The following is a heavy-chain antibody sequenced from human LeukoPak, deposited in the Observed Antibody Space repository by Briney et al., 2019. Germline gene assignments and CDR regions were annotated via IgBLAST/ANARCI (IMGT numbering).Heavy chain of an antibody. D-gene: IGHD1-26*01. Sequence: GGSLRLSCAASGFTVSSNYMSWVRQAPGKGLEWVSSISSSSSYIYYADSVKGRFTISRDNSKNTLYLQMNSLRAEDTAVYYCAKDASIVGASISAFDIWGQGTMVTVSS. V-gene: IGHV3-21*04. J-gene: IGHJ3*02. CDR2: ISSSSSYI. CDR1: GFTVSSNY. CDR3: AKDASIVGASISAFDI.